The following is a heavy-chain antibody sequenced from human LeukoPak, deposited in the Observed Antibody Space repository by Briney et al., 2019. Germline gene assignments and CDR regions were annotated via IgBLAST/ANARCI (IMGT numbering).Heavy chain of an antibody. CDR2: ISGSGGGGT. V-gene: IGHV3-23*01. D-gene: IGHD5/OR15-5a*01. J-gene: IGHJ4*02. CDR3: AKNSLRSFQY. CDR1: GFTFTTYA. Sequence: LAGGPLRLSCAASGFTFTTYAMSWVRQAPGKGLEWVSFISGSGGGGTYYADSVKGRFTISRDNSKNTLYLQMDSLRAEDTALYYCAKNSLRSFQYWGQGTLVTVSS.